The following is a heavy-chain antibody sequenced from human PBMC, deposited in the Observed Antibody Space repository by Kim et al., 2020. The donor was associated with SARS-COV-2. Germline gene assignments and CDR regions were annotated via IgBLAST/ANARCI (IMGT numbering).Heavy chain of an antibody. Sequence: SVKVSCKASGGTFSSYAISWVRQAPGQGLEWMGGIIPIYGTANYAQKFQGRVTITADESTSTAYMELSSLRSEDTAVYYCARPTGYCSSTSCYRMRWGGDYYYGMDVWGQGTTVTVSS. CDR1: GGTFSSYA. CDR3: ARPTGYCSSTSCYRMRWGGDYYYGMDV. J-gene: IGHJ6*02. V-gene: IGHV1-69*13. CDR2: IIPIYGTA. D-gene: IGHD2-2*02.